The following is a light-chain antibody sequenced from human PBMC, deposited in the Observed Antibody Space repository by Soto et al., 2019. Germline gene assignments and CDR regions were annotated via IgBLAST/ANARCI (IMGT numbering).Light chain of an antibody. J-gene: IGKJ1*01. Sequence: EIPMTQSPATLSVSPGGRATLSCGASQSVSSSYVAWYQHRPGLAPRLLIYGASSRATGIPDRFSGSGSGTDFTLTISRLEPDDFAVYYCQQYGNSPWTFGQGTKVAIK. V-gene: IGKV3D-20*01. CDR1: QSVSSSY. CDR2: GAS. CDR3: QQYGNSPWT.